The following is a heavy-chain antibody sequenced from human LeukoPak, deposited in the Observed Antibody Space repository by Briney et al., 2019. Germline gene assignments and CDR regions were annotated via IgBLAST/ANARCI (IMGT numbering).Heavy chain of an antibody. V-gene: IGHV4-34*01. J-gene: IGHJ3*02. Sequence: PSETLSLTCAVYGGSFSGYYWSWIRQPPGKGLEWIGEINHSGSTNYNPSLKSRVTISVDTSKNQFSLQLNSVTPEDTAVYYCARGGLISLANTPLGAFDIWGQGTMVSVSS. CDR1: GGSFSGYY. CDR3: ARGGLISLANTPLGAFDI. D-gene: IGHD3/OR15-3a*01. CDR2: INHSGST.